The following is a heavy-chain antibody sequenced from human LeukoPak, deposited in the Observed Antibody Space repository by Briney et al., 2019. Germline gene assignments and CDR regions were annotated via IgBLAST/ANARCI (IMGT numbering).Heavy chain of an antibody. J-gene: IGHJ3*02. Sequence: SETLSLTCTVSGDSISSYYWSWIRQSPGKGLEWIGNMYYSGSTNYNPSLKSRVTISVDTSKNQFSLKLSSVTAADTAVYYCASASGLNDAFDIWGQGTMVIVSS. D-gene: IGHD6-19*01. V-gene: IGHV4-59*01. CDR1: GDSISSYY. CDR2: MYYSGST. CDR3: ASASGLNDAFDI.